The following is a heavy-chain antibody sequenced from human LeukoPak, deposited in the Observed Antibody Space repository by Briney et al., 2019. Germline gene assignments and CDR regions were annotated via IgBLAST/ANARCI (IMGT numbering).Heavy chain of an antibody. CDR1: GFTVSSYA. V-gene: IGHV3-20*04. D-gene: IGHD3-10*01. Sequence: GGSLRLSCAASGFTVSSYAMSWVRQAPGKGLEWVSVINCNGGRTGYADSVKGRFTISRDNAKNSLYLQMNSLRAEDMALYYCAKGVMVRGVIISYDAFDIWGQGKMVSVSS. CDR2: INCNGGRT. CDR3: AKGVMVRGVIISYDAFDI. J-gene: IGHJ3*02.